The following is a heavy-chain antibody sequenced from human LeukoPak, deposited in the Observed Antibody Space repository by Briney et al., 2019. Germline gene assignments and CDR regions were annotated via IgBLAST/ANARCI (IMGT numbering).Heavy chain of an antibody. J-gene: IGHJ4*02. CDR2: INPNSGGT. CDR1: GYTFTGYY. Sequence: ASVKVSCKASGYTFTGYYMHWVRQAPGQGLERMGWINPNSGGTNYAQKFQGRVTMTRDTSISTAYMELSRLRSDDTAVYYCARGTYSSSPFDYWGQGTLVTVSS. CDR3: ARGTYSSSPFDY. V-gene: IGHV1-2*02. D-gene: IGHD6-13*01.